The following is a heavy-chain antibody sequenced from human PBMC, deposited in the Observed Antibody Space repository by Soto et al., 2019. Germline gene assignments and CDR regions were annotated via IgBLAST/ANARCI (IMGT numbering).Heavy chain of an antibody. Sequence: QVQLVESGGGVVQPGRSLRLSCAASGFTFSSYGMHWVRQAPGKGLEWVAVIWYDGSNKYYADSVKGRFTISRDNSKNTLSLQMNSLRAEDTAVYYCARWGYGDSSGYPIPYYYYGMDVWGHGTTVTVSS. V-gene: IGHV3-33*01. CDR2: IWYDGSNK. CDR3: ARWGYGDSSGYPIPYYYYGMDV. CDR1: GFTFSSYG. D-gene: IGHD3-22*01. J-gene: IGHJ6*02.